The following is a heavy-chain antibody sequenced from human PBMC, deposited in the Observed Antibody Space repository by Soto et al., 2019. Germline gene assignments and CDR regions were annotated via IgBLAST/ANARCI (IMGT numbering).Heavy chain of an antibody. CDR3: ARLGDYDTTETWFDP. CDR1: GYSFTSYW. Sequence: GESLKISCKGSGYSFTSYWIGWVRQMPGKGLEWMGIIYPGDSDTRYSPSFQGQVTISADKSISTAYLQWSSLKASDTAMYYCARLGDYDTTETWFDPWGQGTLVTVSS. J-gene: IGHJ5*02. V-gene: IGHV5-51*01. CDR2: IYPGDSDT. D-gene: IGHD4-17*01.